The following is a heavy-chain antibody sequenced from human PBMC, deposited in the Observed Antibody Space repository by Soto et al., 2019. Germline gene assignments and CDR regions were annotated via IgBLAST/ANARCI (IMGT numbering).Heavy chain of an antibody. V-gene: IGHV1-8*01. CDR3: ARGPYYDILTGYYDDYYYGMDV. CDR2: MNPNSGNT. D-gene: IGHD3-9*01. Sequence: QVQLVQSGAEVKKPGASVKVSCKASGYTFTSYDINWVRQATGQGLEWMGWMNPNSGNTGYAQKFQGRVTMTRNTSISTGYMELSSLRSEDTAVYYCARGPYYDILTGYYDDYYYGMDVWGQGTTVTVSS. J-gene: IGHJ6*02. CDR1: GYTFTSYD.